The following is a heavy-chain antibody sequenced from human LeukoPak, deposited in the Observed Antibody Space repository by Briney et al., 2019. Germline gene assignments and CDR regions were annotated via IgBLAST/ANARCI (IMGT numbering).Heavy chain of an antibody. D-gene: IGHD3-9*01. CDR1: GFTFSSYA. CDR3: VKGMEDYDILTGVLDV. V-gene: IGHV3-64D*06. Sequence: SGGSLRLSCSASGFTFSSYAMHWVRQAPGKGLEYVSAISSNGGSTYYADSVKGRSTISRDNSKNTLYLQMSSLRAEDTAVYYCVKGMEDYDILTGVLDVWGQGTTVTVSS. J-gene: IGHJ6*02. CDR2: ISSNGGST.